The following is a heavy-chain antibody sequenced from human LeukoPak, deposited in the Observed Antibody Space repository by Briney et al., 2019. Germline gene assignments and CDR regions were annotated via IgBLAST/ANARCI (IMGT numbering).Heavy chain of an antibody. D-gene: IGHD1-1*01. V-gene: IGHV4-34*01. CDR1: GGPFSGYD. CDR3: ARGLYWTSAGMGICFMDV. CDR2: INDSGRT. J-gene: IGHJ6*03. Sequence: KPSETLSLTCAVFGGPFSGYDWSWVRQTPGKGLEWIGEINDSGRTNYNPSLKSRVTIRLGTSDNRFSLQLTSVTAADTAVYYCARGLYWTSAGMGICFMDVWGTGTTVAVSS.